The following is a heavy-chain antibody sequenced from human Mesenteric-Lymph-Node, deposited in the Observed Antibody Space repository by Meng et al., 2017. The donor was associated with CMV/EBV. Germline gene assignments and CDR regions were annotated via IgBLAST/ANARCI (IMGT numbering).Heavy chain of an antibody. CDR2: ISSSSTI. D-gene: IGHD4-11*01. Sequence: GESLKISCAASGFTLNSFAMHWVRQAPGKGLEWVSSISSSSTIYYADSVKGRFTISRDNAKNSLYLQMNSLRAEDTAVYYCAKPRYYSDYAGSDYWGQGTLVTVSS. CDR3: AKPRYYSDYAGSDY. CDR1: GFTLNSFA. J-gene: IGHJ4*02. V-gene: IGHV3-69-1*01.